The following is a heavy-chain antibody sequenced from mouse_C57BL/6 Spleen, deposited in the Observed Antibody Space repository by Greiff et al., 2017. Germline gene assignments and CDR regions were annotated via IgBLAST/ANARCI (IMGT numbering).Heavy chain of an antibody. V-gene: IGHV1-59*01. D-gene: IGHD1-1*01. CDR1: GYTFTSYW. CDR2: IDPSDSYT. Sequence: VKLQQPGAELVRPGTSVKLSCKASGYTFTSYWMHWVKQRPGQGLEWIGVIDPSDSYTNYNQKFKGKATLTVDTSSSTAYMQLSSLTSEDSAVYYCATERLLRGFAYWGQGTLVTVSA. J-gene: IGHJ3*01. CDR3: ATERLLRGFAY.